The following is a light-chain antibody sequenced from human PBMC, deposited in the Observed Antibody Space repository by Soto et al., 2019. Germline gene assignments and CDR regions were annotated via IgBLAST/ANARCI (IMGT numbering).Light chain of an antibody. Sequence: QSALTQPASVSGSPGQSITISCAATSSDVGSYNLVSWYQHHPGKAPKLMIYEVSKRPSGVFNRFSGSKSGNTASLTISGLQAEDEADYCCCSYAGSSTLVVFGGGTKLTVL. CDR2: EVS. J-gene: IGLJ2*01. CDR1: SSDVGSYNL. CDR3: CSYAGSSTLVV. V-gene: IGLV2-23*02.